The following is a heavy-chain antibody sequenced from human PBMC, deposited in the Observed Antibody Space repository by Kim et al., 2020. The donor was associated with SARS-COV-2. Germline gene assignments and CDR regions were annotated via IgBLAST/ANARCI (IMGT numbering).Heavy chain of an antibody. Sequence: GGSLRLSCAASGFTFSSYAMHWVRQAPGKGLEWVAVISYDGSNKYYADSVKGRFTISRDNSKNTLYLQMNSLRAEDTAVYYCARDRKIAVAGEDHDAFDIWGQGTMVTVSS. J-gene: IGHJ3*02. V-gene: IGHV3-30*04. CDR3: ARDRKIAVAGEDHDAFDI. CDR2: ISYDGSNK. CDR1: GFTFSSYA. D-gene: IGHD6-19*01.